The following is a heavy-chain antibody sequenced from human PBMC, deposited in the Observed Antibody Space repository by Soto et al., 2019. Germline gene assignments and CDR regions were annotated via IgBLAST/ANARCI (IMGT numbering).Heavy chain of an antibody. V-gene: IGHV4-39*01. Sequence: SEPLSLTCAVSGGSISSNSYYWDWIRQPPGKGLEWIGSLFYSGATYHNPSLQSRVSISVDTSKKQFSLHLSSVTAADTAVYYCARHAEDDSGWRDYGGSDDSGHGIPVTV. CDR1: GGSISSNSYY. D-gene: IGHD3-16*01. J-gene: IGHJ4*01. CDR3: ARHAEDDSGWRDYGGSDD. CDR2: LFYSGAT.